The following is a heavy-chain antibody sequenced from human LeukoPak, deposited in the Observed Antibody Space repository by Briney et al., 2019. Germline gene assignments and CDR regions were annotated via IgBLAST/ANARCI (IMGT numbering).Heavy chain of an antibody. D-gene: IGHD1-14*01. Sequence: GGSLRLSCAASGFTFSSYSMNWVRQAPGKGLEGVSSISSSSSYIYYADSVKGRFTISRDNAKNSLYLQMNSLRAEDTAVYYCARDLPGSPPFAFDIWGQGTMVTVSS. CDR2: ISSSSSYI. CDR1: GFTFSSYS. J-gene: IGHJ3*02. V-gene: IGHV3-21*01. CDR3: ARDLPGSPPFAFDI.